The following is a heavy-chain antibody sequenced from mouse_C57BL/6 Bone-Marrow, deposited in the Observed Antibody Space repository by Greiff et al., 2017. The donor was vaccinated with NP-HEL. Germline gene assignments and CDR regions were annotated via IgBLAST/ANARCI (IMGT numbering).Heavy chain of an antibody. CDR1: GFTFNTYA. V-gene: IGHV10-3*01. CDR3: DCLIYYGNYAWLAY. CDR2: IRSKRSNYAT. D-gene: IGHD2-1*01. J-gene: IGHJ3*01. Sequence: DVMLVESGGGLVQPKGSLTLSCAASGFTFNTYAMHWVRQAPGKGMEWVARIRSKRSNYATYYADSVKDRFTISRDDSQSMLYLQMNNLKTEETAKYYCDCLIYYGNYAWLAYWGQGTLVTVSA.